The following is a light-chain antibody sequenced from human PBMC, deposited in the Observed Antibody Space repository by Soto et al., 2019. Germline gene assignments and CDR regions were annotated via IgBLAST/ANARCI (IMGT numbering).Light chain of an antibody. J-gene: IGKJ5*01. CDR3: QQYAEGTPIT. V-gene: IGKV3-20*01. Sequence: IVLTQSPSTLSLYPGERATLSCRASQSVSSNYLAWYQQKPGQAPRLLIFGASTRATGIPDRFSGSGSGTDFTLTISRLESDDFALYYCQQYAEGTPITFGHGTRLEIK. CDR1: QSVSSNY. CDR2: GAS.